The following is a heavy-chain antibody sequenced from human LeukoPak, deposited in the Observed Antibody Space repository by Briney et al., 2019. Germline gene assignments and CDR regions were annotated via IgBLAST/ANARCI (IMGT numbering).Heavy chain of an antibody. Sequence: ASVTVSCKAAGYTYTSYGINWVRQAPGQGREWMGWISAYNGDTNYAQKLQGRVTMTRDTSTSTAYMEVRSLRPDDTAVYYCAIETGYYFDYWGQGTLVTVSS. J-gene: IGHJ4*02. V-gene: IGHV1-18*01. CDR3: AIETGYYFDY. D-gene: IGHD1-1*01. CDR1: GYTYTSYG. CDR2: ISAYNGDT.